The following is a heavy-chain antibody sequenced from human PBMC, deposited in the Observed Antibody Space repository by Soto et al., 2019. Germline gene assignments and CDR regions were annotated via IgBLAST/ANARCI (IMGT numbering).Heavy chain of an antibody. V-gene: IGHV3-13*01. Sequence: EVQLVESGGGLVQPGGSLRLSCADSVFTFSSYDMHWVRQATGKGLEWVSAIGTAGDTYYPGSVKGRFTISRENAKNSLYLQMNSLRAEDTAVYYCASDPSTYGMDVWGQGTTVTVSS. CDR3: ASDPSTYGMDV. CDR1: VFTFSSYD. J-gene: IGHJ6*02. CDR2: IGTAGDT.